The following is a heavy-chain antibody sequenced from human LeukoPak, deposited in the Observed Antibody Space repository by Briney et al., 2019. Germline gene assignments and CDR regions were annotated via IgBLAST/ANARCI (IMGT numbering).Heavy chain of an antibody. CDR1: GFTFSSYG. D-gene: IGHD2-21*02. CDR3: AKVLSVTKTGV. CDR2: ISYDGSNK. V-gene: IGHV3-30*18. Sequence: PGGSLRLSCAASGFTFSSYGMHWVRQAPGKGLEWVAVISYDGSNKYYADSVKGRFTISRDNSKNTLYLQTNSLRAEDTAVYYCAKVLSVTKTGVWGQGTTVTVSS. J-gene: IGHJ6*02.